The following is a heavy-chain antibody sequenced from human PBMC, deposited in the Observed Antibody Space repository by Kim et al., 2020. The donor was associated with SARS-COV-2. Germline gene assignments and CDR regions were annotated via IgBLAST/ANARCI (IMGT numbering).Heavy chain of an antibody. J-gene: IGHJ6*03. Sequence: SQTLSLTCAISGDSVSSNSAAWNWIRQSPSRGLEWLGRTYYRSKWYNDYAVSVKSRITINPDTSKNQFSLQLNSVTPEDTAVYYCARAPITIFMFVYYYYYMDVWGKGTTVTVSS. CDR3: ARAPITIFMFVYYYYYMDV. CDR2: TYYRSKWYN. D-gene: IGHD3-3*01. CDR1: GDSVSSNSAA. V-gene: IGHV6-1*01.